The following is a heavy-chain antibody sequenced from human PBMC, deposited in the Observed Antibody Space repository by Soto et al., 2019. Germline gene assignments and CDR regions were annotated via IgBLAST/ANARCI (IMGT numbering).Heavy chain of an antibody. CDR2: ISGSGGST. J-gene: IGHJ4*02. D-gene: IGHD3-22*01. CDR3: NPNYYDSSGYYVFDY. V-gene: IGHV3-23*01. Sequence: GGSLRLSCAASGFTFSSYAMSWVRQAPGKGLEWVSAISGSGGSTYYADSVKGRFTNSRDNSKNTLYLQMNSLGAEDTAVYYCNPNYYDSSGYYVFDYWGQGTLVTVSS. CDR1: GFTFSSYA.